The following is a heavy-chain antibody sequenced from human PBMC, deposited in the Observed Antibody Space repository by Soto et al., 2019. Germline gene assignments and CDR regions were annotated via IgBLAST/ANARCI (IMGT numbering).Heavy chain of an antibody. D-gene: IGHD3-22*01. Sequence: GGSLRLSCAASGFTFSTYAMSWVRQAPEKGLEWVSTINRSGGTTYYADSVKGRFTISRDNSKNTLYLQMNSLTVEDTAVYYCAKDPTSYDSSAQFDSWGQGTLVTVSS. J-gene: IGHJ4*02. V-gene: IGHV3-23*01. CDR3: AKDPTSYDSSAQFDS. CDR2: INRSGGTT. CDR1: GFTFSTYA.